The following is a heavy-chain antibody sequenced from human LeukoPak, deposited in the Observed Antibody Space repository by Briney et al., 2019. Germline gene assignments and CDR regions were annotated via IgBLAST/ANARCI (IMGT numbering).Heavy chain of an antibody. V-gene: IGHV1-46*01. CDR2: INPSGGST. CDR3: ARDLTRTKTTVTTRRLDYYYGMDV. CDR1: GYTFTSYY. Sequence: GASVKVSCKASGYTFTSYYMHWVRQAPGQGLEWMGIINPSGGSTSYAQKFQGRVTMTRDTSTSTVYMELSSLRSEDTAVYYCARDLTRTKTTVTTRRLDYYYGMDVWGQGTTVTVSS. J-gene: IGHJ6*02. D-gene: IGHD4-17*01.